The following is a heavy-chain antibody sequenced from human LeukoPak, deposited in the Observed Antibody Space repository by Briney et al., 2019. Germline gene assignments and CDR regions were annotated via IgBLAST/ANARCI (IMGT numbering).Heavy chain of an antibody. J-gene: IGHJ4*02. CDR2: ISYDGSNK. Sequence: GGSLRLSCAASGFTFSSYGMHWVRQAPGKGLEWVAVISYDGSNKYYADSVKGRFTISRDNSKNTLYLQMNSLRAEDTAVYYCAKGTIFRLPPGYYFDYSGRGTLVTVSS. D-gene: IGHD2-21*01. CDR1: GFTFSSYG. V-gene: IGHV3-30*18. CDR3: AKGTIFRLPPGYYFDY.